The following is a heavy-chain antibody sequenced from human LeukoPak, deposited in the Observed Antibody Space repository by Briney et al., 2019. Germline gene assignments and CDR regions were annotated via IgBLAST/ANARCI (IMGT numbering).Heavy chain of an antibody. Sequence: ASVKVSCKTSGGSFSNYAITWVRQAPGQGLEWLGRIIPIRDITNYAQNFQDRVTITADKSTTTVYMELDSLISEDTAVYYCARGPHDGTYYFDTWGQGTLVTVSS. D-gene: IGHD1-26*01. CDR3: ARGPHDGTYYFDT. CDR2: IIPIRDIT. CDR1: GGSFSNYA. V-gene: IGHV1-69*04. J-gene: IGHJ5*02.